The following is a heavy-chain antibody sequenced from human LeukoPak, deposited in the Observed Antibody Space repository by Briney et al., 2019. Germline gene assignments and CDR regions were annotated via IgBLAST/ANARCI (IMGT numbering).Heavy chain of an antibody. V-gene: IGHV4-39*01. J-gene: IGHJ1*01. CDR3: ARGRAYYYDSSGYPYYDG. CDR1: GGSTNSGYYY. CDR2: IYYSGST. D-gene: IGHD3-22*01. Sequence: KPSETLSLTCNVSGGSTNSGYYYWGWIRQPPGRGLEWIGAIYYSGSTYYNPSLESRVTISVDTSKNQFSLKLSSVTAADTAVYYCARGRAYYYDSSGYPYYDGWGQGTLVTVSS.